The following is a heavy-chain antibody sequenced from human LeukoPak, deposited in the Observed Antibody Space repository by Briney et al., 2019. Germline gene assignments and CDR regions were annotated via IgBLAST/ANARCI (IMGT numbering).Heavy chain of an antibody. CDR2: INPSGGNT. V-gene: IGHV1-46*01. CDR1: GYTFTRYY. CDR3: ARGTIGFDP. D-gene: IGHD5-24*01. J-gene: IGHJ5*02. Sequence: GASVKVSCKASGYTFTRYYMHWVRQAPGQGLEWMGIINPSGGNTNYAQKFQGRVTMTRDMSTSTVYMELSSLRSEDTAVYYCARGTIGFDPWGQGTLVTVSS.